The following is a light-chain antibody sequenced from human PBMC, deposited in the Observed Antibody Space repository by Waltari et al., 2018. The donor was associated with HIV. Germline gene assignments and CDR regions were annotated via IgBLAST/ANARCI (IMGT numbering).Light chain of an antibody. CDR3: AAWDDSLNGNV. Sequence: QSVLTQPPSASGTPGQRVTISCSGSSSNIGTNTVNWYQQLPGTAPKRLNYTNNQPPSGVPDRFSGSKAGTSASLAISGLQSEDEADYYCAAWDDSLNGNVFGPGTKVTVL. CDR1: SSNIGTNT. J-gene: IGLJ1*01. CDR2: TNN. V-gene: IGLV1-44*01.